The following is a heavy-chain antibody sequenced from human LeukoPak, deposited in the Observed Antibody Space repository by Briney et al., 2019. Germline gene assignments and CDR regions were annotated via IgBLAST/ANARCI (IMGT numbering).Heavy chain of an antibody. CDR2: IYYSGST. J-gene: IGHJ4*02. CDR3: ARCVVAPGGIDY. Sequence: PSETLSLTCTVSGGSISSSSYYWGWIRRPPGKGLEWIGSIYYSGSTYYNPSLKSRVTISVDTSKNQFSLKLSSVTAADTAVYYCARCVVAPGGIDYWGQGTLVTVSS. V-gene: IGHV4-39*01. CDR1: GGSISSSSYY. D-gene: IGHD2-21*01.